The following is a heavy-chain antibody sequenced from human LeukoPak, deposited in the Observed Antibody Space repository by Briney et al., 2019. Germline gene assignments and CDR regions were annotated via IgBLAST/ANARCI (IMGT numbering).Heavy chain of an antibody. D-gene: IGHD4-11*01. J-gene: IGHJ5*02. Sequence: SETLSLTCTVSGGSISSYYWSWIRQPPGKGLEWIGYISYSGSTNYNPSLKSRVTISVDTSKNQFSLKLSSVTAADMAVYYCARCLQHHNWFDPWGQGTLVTVSS. CDR1: GGSISSYY. V-gene: IGHV4-59*01. CDR3: ARCLQHHNWFDP. CDR2: ISYSGST.